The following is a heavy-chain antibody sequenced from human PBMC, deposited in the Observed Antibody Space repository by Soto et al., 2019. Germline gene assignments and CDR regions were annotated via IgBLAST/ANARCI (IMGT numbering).Heavy chain of an antibody. D-gene: IGHD3-10*01. V-gene: IGHV5-51*01. Sequence: GESLKISCKGSGYSFTSYWIGWVRQMPGKGLEWMGIIYPGDSDTRYSPSFQGQVTISADKSISTAYLQWSSLKASDTAMYYCARLGGSGSYYSPQYYFDYWGQGTLVTVSS. J-gene: IGHJ4*02. CDR3: ARLGGSGSYYSPQYYFDY. CDR2: IYPGDSDT. CDR1: GYSFTSYW.